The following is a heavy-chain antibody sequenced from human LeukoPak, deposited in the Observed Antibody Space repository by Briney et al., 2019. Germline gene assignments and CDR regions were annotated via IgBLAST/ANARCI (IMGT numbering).Heavy chain of an antibody. D-gene: IGHD3-10*01. CDR1: GFTFSSYW. CDR3: ATVPKGSGRVYYFDY. V-gene: IGHV3-7*01. J-gene: IGHJ4*02. Sequence: GGSLRLSCAPSGFTFSSYWMSWVRQAPGKGLEWVANINQDGSEKYYVDSVKGRFTISRDNAKNPLYLQMNSLRVEDTAVYYCATVPKGSGRVYYFDYWGQGTLVTVSS. CDR2: INQDGSEK.